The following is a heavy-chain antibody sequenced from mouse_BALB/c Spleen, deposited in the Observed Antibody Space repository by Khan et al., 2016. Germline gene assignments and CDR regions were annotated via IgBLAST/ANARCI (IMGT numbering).Heavy chain of an antibody. Sequence: VQLQESGPGLVAPSQSLSITCTVSGFSLTGYGVNWVRQPPGKGLEWLGMIWGDGSTDYNSALKSRLSISKDKSQSQVCLKMNILQSEDTARYYCARVLDYDPGVFAYWGQGTLVTVSA. CDR1: GFSLTGYG. J-gene: IGHJ3*01. CDR2: IWGDGST. D-gene: IGHD2-4*01. V-gene: IGHV2-6-7*01. CDR3: ARVLDYDPGVFAY.